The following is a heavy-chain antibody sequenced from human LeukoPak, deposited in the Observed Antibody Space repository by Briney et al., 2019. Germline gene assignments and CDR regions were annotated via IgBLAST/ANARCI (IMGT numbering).Heavy chain of an antibody. CDR2: IYYSGST. J-gene: IGHJ6*02. CDR3: ARDLVGYGDQNHYYYYGMDV. Sequence: SETLSLTCIVSGGSISSGGYYWSWIRQHPGKGLEWIGYIYYSGSTYYNPSLKSRVTISVDTSENQFSLKLSSVTAADTAVYYCARDLVGYGDQNHYYYYGMDVWGQGTTVTVSS. CDR1: GGSISSGGYY. V-gene: IGHV4-31*03. D-gene: IGHD4-17*01.